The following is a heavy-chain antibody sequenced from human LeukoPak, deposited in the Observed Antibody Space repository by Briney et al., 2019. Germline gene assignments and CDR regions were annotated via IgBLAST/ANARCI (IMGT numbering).Heavy chain of an antibody. CDR3: ARAGNTRFDY. J-gene: IGHJ4*02. D-gene: IGHD2/OR15-2a*01. CDR2: IYFGGTT. CDR1: GFTVSDNY. Sequence: GGSLRLSCAASGFTVSDNYMSWVRQAPGKGLEWVSVIYFGGTTYYADSVRGRFTISRDNSKNTLYLQMNSLRAEDTAVYYCARAGNTRFDYWGQGALVTVSS. V-gene: IGHV3-53*01.